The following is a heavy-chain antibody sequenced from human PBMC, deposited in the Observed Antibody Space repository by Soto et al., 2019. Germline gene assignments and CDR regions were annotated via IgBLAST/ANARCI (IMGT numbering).Heavy chain of an antibody. CDR3: ATSYGSGYRAFDY. V-gene: IGHV1-69*02. CDR2: VNPILSLS. J-gene: IGHJ4*02. D-gene: IGHD3-10*01. CDR1: GDTFNFYS. Sequence: QVQLVQSGAEVKRPGSSVKVSCKASGDTFNFYSINWVRQAPGLGLERLGRVNPILSLSNYAQRFQGRVTMTADKSTSTAYMILNRLKSEDTAIYYCATSYGSGYRAFDYWGQGALVTVSS.